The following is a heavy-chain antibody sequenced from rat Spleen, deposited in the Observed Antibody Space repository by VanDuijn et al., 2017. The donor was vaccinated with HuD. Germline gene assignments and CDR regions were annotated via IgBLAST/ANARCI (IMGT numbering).Heavy chain of an antibody. CDR2: ISMDSSKV. CDR3: TRDGSYYYD. D-gene: IGHD1-12*02. Sequence: EVKLVESGGGLVQPGRSLTLSCAASGFNFNDYWMGWVRQAPGKGLEWIGEISMDSSKVNYIPSLRDKLTISRDNGQNTLFLQMTKLGPEDTAVYYCTRDGSYYYDWGQGVMVTVSS. V-gene: IGHV4-2*01. J-gene: IGHJ2*01. CDR1: GFNFNDYW.